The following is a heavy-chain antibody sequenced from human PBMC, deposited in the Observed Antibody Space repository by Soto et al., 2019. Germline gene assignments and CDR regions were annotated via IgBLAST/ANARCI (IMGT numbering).Heavy chain of an antibody. CDR3: ARVRQGCSANNCYFDP. Sequence: QVHLQESGPGLVAPSGTLSLTCTLSGGSVRAPDWWNWVRQSPDKGLEWIAEGHISGHSNYNTSLRSRVSVSIVSSKNQFYLNLNSVTAADTAIYYCARVRQGCSANNCYFDPWGQGTQVTISS. D-gene: IGHD1-1*01. CDR1: GGSVRAPDW. V-gene: IGHV4-4*02. J-gene: IGHJ5*01. CDR2: GHISGHS.